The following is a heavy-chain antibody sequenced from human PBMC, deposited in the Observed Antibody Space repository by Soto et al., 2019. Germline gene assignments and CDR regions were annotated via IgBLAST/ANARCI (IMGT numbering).Heavy chain of an antibody. CDR1: GFTFSSYW. J-gene: IGHJ4*02. V-gene: IGHV3-74*01. D-gene: IGHD6-13*01. Sequence: EVQLVESGGGLVQPGGSLRLSCAASGFTFSSYWMHWVRQAPGKGLVWVSRINSDGSSTTYADSVKGRFTISRDNAKNTVYLQMNSRRAEDTAVYYCASKHSSRAFDYWGQGTLVTVSS. CDR3: ASKHSSRAFDY. CDR2: INSDGSST.